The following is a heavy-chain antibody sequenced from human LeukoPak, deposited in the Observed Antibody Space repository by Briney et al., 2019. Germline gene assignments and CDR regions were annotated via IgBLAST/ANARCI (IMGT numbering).Heavy chain of an antibody. J-gene: IGHJ4*02. Sequence: SETLSLTCTVSGGSISSSSYYWGWIRQPPGKGLEWIGSIFHSGTTYYNPSLRSRVTISIDTSKNQFSLKVSPVTASDTAVYYCAGVEMYYDYWGQGTLVTVSS. V-gene: IGHV4-39*01. D-gene: IGHD5-24*01. CDR1: GGSISSSSYY. CDR2: IFHSGTT. CDR3: AGVEMYYDY.